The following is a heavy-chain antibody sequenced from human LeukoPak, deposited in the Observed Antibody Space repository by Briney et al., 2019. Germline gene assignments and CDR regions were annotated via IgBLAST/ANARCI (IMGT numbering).Heavy chain of an antibody. CDR3: ARDRRGYSAYDGEGFDY. J-gene: IGHJ4*02. CDR2: ISADNHNT. D-gene: IGHD5-12*01. Sequence: ASVKVSCKASGYIFANYGFSWVRQAPGQGLEWMGWISADNHNTKYAQKFQDRVTMTDDRSTSTVYMELRSLRSDDMAVYYCARDRRGYSAYDGEGFDYWGQGTLVTVSS. V-gene: IGHV1-18*03. CDR1: GYIFANYG.